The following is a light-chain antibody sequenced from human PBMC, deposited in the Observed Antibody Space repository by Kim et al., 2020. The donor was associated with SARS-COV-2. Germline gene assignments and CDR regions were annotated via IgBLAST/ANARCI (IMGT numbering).Light chain of an antibody. Sequence: AWGPTVRITCQGDSLTSYYASWYQQKPGQAPVLVIYGKNNRPSGIPDRFSGSSSGNTASLTITGAQAEDEADYYCNSRDSSGNHWVFGGGTQLTVL. J-gene: IGLJ3*02. CDR2: GKN. CDR3: NSRDSSGNHWV. CDR1: SLTSYY. V-gene: IGLV3-19*01.